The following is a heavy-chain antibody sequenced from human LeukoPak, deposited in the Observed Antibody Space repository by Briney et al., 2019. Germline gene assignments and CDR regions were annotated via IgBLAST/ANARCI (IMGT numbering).Heavy chain of an antibody. J-gene: IGHJ4*02. Sequence: SDTLSLTCAVYGGSFSGYYWSWIRQPPGKGLEWIGEINHSGSTNYNPSLKSRVTISVDTSKNQFSLKLSSVTAADTAVYYCARLPRPSIAVAGLRDYWGQGTLVTVSS. CDR2: INHSGST. D-gene: IGHD6-19*01. CDR1: GGSFSGYY. V-gene: IGHV4-34*01. CDR3: ARLPRPSIAVAGLRDY.